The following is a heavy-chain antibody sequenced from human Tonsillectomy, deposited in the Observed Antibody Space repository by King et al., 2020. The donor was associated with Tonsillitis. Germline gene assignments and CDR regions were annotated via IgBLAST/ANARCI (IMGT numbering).Heavy chain of an antibody. Sequence: QLQESGPGLVKPSQTLSLTCTVSGRSISSGGYYWRWIRQHPGKGLEWIGYIYYSGSTYYNPSLKSRVTISVDTSKNQFSLKLSSVTAADTAVYYCARTASGFWSGFYSNWFDPWGQGTLVTVSS. V-gene: IGHV4-31*03. J-gene: IGHJ5*02. CDR3: ARTASGFWSGFYSNWFDP. CDR1: GRSISSGGYY. CDR2: IYYSGST. D-gene: IGHD3-3*01.